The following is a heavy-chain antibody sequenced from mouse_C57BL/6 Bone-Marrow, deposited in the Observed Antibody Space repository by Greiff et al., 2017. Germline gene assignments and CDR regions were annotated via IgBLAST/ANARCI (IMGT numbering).Heavy chain of an antibody. CDR1: GFSFNTYA. CDR2: IRSKSNNYAT. J-gene: IGHJ1*03. CDR3: VRQPGYWYFDV. V-gene: IGHV10-1*01. Sequence: EVQGVESGGGLVQPKGSLKLSCAASGFSFNTYAMNWVRQAPGKGLEWVARIRSKSNNYATYYADSVKDRFTISRDDSESMLYLQMNNLKTEDTAMYYCVRQPGYWYFDVWGTGTTVTVSS.